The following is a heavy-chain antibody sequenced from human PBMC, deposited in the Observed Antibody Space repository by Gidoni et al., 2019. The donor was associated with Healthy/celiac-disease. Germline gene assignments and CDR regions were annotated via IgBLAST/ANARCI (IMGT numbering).Heavy chain of an antibody. CDR1: GFTFSSYS. CDR3: ARDVDTAMVTNYYGMDV. V-gene: IGHV3-21*01. CDR2: ISSSSSYI. Sequence: EAQLVESGGGLVKPGGSLRLPCAASGFTFSSYSMNWVRQAPGKGLEWVSSISSSSSYIYYADSVKGRFTISRDNAKNSLYLQMNSLRAEDTAVYYCARDVDTAMVTNYYGMDVWGQGTTVTVSS. J-gene: IGHJ6*02. D-gene: IGHD5-18*01.